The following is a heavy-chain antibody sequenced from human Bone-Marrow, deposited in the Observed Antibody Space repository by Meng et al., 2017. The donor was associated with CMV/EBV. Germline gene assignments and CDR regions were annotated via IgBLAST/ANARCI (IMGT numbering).Heavy chain of an antibody. Sequence: GESLKISCAASGFTFSSYSMNWVRQAPGKGLEWVSIIYSGGGTDYADSVKGRFTISRDNSKTTLYLQMNSLRAEDTAVYYCARESLGDSPNYYYYYGMDVWGQGTTVTVSS. J-gene: IGHJ6*02. CDR1: GFTFSSYS. V-gene: IGHV3-66*02. D-gene: IGHD3-10*01. CDR2: IYSGGGT. CDR3: ARESLGDSPNYYYYYGMDV.